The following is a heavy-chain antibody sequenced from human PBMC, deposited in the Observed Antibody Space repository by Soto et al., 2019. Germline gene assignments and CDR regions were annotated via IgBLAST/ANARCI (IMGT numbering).Heavy chain of an antibody. CDR2: IIPIFGTA. Sequence: SVKVSCKASGGTFSSYAISWVRQAPRQGLEWMGGIIPIFGTANYAQKFQGRVTITADESTSTAYMELSSLRSEDTAVYYCARDRGYCSSTSCYTAYYYYGMDVWGQGTTVTVSS. CDR1: GGTFSSYA. J-gene: IGHJ6*02. V-gene: IGHV1-69*13. D-gene: IGHD2-2*02. CDR3: ARDRGYCSSTSCYTAYYYYGMDV.